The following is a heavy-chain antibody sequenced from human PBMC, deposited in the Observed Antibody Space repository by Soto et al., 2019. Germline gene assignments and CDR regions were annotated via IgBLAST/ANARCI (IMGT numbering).Heavy chain of an antibody. CDR3: ARGLFGGYCLDY. CDR2: VYYDGHT. CDR1: GGSINNHF. Sequence: QVQLQESGPGLVKPLETLSLTCTVSGGSINNHFWGWIRQPPGKGLEWIGYVYYDGHTDYNPSLESRVTIAVDTSKKQCSLRLTSVNAAGTAVYYCARGLFGGYCLDYWGQGALVTVAS. J-gene: IGHJ4*02. V-gene: IGHV4-59*11. D-gene: IGHD5-12*01.